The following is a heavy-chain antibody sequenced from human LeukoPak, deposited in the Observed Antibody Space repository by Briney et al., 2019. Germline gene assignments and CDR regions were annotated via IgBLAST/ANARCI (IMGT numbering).Heavy chain of an antibody. CDR1: GFTFSSYW. J-gene: IGHJ4*02. V-gene: IGHV3-7*01. D-gene: IGHD6-13*01. CDR3: ARDIEAAGLFLDY. Sequence: GGSLRLSCAASGFTFSSYWMSWVRQAPGKELEWVANMKYDGSENYYVDSVKGRFTISRDNAKNSLYLQMNSLRAEDTAVYYCARDIEAAGLFLDYWGQGTLVTVSS. CDR2: MKYDGSEN.